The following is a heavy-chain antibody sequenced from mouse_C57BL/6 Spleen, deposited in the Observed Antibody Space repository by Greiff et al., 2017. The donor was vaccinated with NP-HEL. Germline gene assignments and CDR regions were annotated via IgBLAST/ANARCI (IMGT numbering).Heavy chain of an antibody. Sequence: EVKLQESGPELVKPGASVKMSCKASGYTFTDYNMHWVKQSHGKSLEWIGYINPNNGGTSYNQKFKGKATLTVNKSSSTAYMELRSLTSEDSAVYYCARLGNWDVAWFAYWGQGTLVTVSA. CDR2: INPNNGGT. CDR3: ARLGNWDVAWFAY. CDR1: GYTFTDYN. J-gene: IGHJ3*01. D-gene: IGHD4-1*01. V-gene: IGHV1-22*01.